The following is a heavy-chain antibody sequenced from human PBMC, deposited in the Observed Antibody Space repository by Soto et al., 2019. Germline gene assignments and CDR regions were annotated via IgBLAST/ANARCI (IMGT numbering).Heavy chain of an antibody. J-gene: IGHJ4*02. CDR1: GYNFTDFS. CDR2: VSPYYGNT. CDR3: ARKVLLCAF. D-gene: IGHD3-10*02. V-gene: IGHV1-18*01. Sequence: QIQLVQSGPEVTKPGASVKVSCKTSGYNFTDFSITWVRQAPGQGLEWMGWVSPYYGNTKYTEKFQDRVTMTADTSTNTVYLELRTLTSDDPAIYYCARKVLLCAFWGQGTLVPVSS.